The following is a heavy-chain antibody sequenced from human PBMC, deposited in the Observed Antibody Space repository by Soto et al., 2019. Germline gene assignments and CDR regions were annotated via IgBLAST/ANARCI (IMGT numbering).Heavy chain of an antibody. J-gene: IGHJ3*02. CDR2: ISSSSSYI. CDR3: ARYFGGGLDAFDI. CDR1: GFTFSSYS. D-gene: IGHD3-10*01. V-gene: IGHV3-21*01. Sequence: ESGGGLVKPGGSLRLSCAASGFTFSSYSMNWVRQAPGKGLEWVSSISSSSSYIYYADSVKGRFTISRDNAKNSLYLQMNSLRAEDTAVYYCARYFGGGLDAFDIWGQGTMVTVSS.